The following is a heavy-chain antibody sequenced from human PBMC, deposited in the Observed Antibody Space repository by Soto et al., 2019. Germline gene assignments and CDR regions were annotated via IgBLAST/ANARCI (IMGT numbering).Heavy chain of an antibody. J-gene: IGHJ4*02. Sequence: DVQLLESGGGLVQPGGSLRLSCAASGFSFSKYAMIWVRQAPGKGQEWVSGITGSGDTIEYAASVKGRFTISRDNSKNTVYLQMNSLRAEDTAMYYCAKDAVYGDGLWLVADWGQGTLVTVS. V-gene: IGHV3-23*01. CDR3: AKDAVYGDGLWLVAD. CDR1: GFSFSKYA. D-gene: IGHD2-21*02. CDR2: ITGSGDTI.